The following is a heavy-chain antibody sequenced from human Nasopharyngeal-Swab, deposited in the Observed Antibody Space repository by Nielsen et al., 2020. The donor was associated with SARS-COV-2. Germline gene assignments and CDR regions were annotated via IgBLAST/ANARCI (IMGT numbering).Heavy chain of an antibody. CDR2: IWYDGSNK. CDR1: GFTFSSYG. V-gene: IGHV3-33*01. Sequence: GGSLRLSCAASGFTFSSYGMHWVRQAPGKGLEWVAVIWYDGSNKYYADSVKGRFTISRDNAKNSLYLQMNSLRAEDTAVYYCARDSSSWYDFDYWGQGTLVTVSS. J-gene: IGHJ4*02. D-gene: IGHD6-13*01. CDR3: ARDSSSWYDFDY.